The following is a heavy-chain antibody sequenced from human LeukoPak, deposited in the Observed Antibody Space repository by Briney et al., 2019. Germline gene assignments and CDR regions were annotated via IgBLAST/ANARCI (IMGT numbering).Heavy chain of an antibody. CDR3: ARVGWFGELQGDY. Sequence: GGSLRLSCAASGFTFSIYAMSWVRQAPGKGLEWVAVISYDGSNKYYADSVKGRFTISRGNSKNTLYLQMNSLRAEDTAVYYCARVGWFGELQGDYWGQGTLVTVSS. V-gene: IGHV3-30*04. CDR1: GFTFSIYA. CDR2: ISYDGSNK. J-gene: IGHJ4*02. D-gene: IGHD3-10*01.